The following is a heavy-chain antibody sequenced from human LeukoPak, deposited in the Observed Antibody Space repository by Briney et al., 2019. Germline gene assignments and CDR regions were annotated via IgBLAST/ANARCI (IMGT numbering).Heavy chain of an antibody. Sequence: SETLSLTCTVSGYSISSGYYWGWIRQPPGKGLEWIGSIYHSGSTYYNPSLKSRVTISVDTSKNQFSLKLRSVTAADTAVYYRARVIIAVYYMDVWGKGTTVTVSS. J-gene: IGHJ6*03. D-gene: IGHD6-19*01. V-gene: IGHV4-38-2*02. CDR3: ARVIIAVYYMDV. CDR2: IYHSGST. CDR1: GYSISSGYY.